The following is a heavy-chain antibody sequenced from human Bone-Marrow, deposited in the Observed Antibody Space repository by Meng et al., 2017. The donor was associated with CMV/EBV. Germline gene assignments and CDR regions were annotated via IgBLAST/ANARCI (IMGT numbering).Heavy chain of an antibody. CDR2: INPNSGGT. CDR1: GYTFTGYY. J-gene: IGHJ4*02. V-gene: IGHV1-2*02. Sequence: ASVKVSCKASGYTFTGYYMHWVRQAPGQGLEWMGWINPNSGGTNYAQKFQGRVTMTRDTSISTAYMELSRLRSDDTAVYYCARGAVAGFGLYYYDLEKFAYWGQGHLVNVSS. CDR3: ARGAVAGFGLYYYDLEKFAY. D-gene: IGHD3-22*01.